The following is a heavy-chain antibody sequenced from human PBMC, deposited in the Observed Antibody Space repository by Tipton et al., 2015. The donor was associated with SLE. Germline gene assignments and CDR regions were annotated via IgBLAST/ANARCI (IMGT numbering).Heavy chain of an antibody. V-gene: IGHV4-59*08. CDR2: IYDIGGT. Sequence: LRLSCTVSGDSISSYYWSWIRQPPGKGLEWIGYIYDIGGTNYNPSLMGRLSMSMDTSKNQFFLKLSSVTAADTAVYYCARKKTVGRYNYFDPWGQGTLVTVSS. J-gene: IGHJ5*02. CDR1: GDSISSYY. CDR3: ARKKTVGRYNYFDP. D-gene: IGHD1-1*01.